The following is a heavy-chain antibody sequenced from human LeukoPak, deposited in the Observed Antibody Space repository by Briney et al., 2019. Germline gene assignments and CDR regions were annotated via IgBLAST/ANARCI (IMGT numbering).Heavy chain of an antibody. CDR2: MSAYNGNT. V-gene: IGHV1-18*01. D-gene: IGHD3-22*01. CDR3: ARGNYDSSGYYSPEYFQH. CDR1: GYTFTSYG. Sequence: ASVKVSCKASGYTFTSYGISWVRQAPGQGLEWMGWMSAYNGNTNYAQKLQGRVTMTTDTSTSTAYMELRSLRSDDTAVYYCARGNYDSSGYYSPEYFQHWGQGTLVTVSS. J-gene: IGHJ1*01.